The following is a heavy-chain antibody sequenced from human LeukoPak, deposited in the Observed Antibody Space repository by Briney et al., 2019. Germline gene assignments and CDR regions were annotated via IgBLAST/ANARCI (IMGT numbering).Heavy chain of an antibody. CDR1: GFTFSTYG. CDR2: IWYDGSNK. J-gene: IGHJ4*02. CDR3: ARDQDHYFDY. V-gene: IGHV3-33*01. Sequence: PGGSLRFSCAASGFTFSTYGMHWVRQAPGKGLEWVAVIWYDGSNKYYADSVKGRFTIARDNSKNTLHLQMNSLRAEDTAVYYCARDQDHYFDYWGQGTLVTVSS.